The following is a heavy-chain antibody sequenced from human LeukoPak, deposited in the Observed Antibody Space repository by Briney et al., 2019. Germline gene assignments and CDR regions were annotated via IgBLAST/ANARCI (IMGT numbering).Heavy chain of an antibody. V-gene: IGHV3-21*01. Sequence: PGGSLRLSCAASGFTVGSNYMNWVRQAPGKGLEWLSSITTISHYIYYAGAVRGRFTISRDNAKNSLYLQMSSLRGEDTAVYYCARSGGPGTYHQLRYNWYDPWGQGTLVTVSS. CDR2: ITTISHYI. CDR3: ARSGGPGTYHQLRYNWYDP. J-gene: IGHJ5*02. CDR1: GFTVGSNY. D-gene: IGHD3-10*01.